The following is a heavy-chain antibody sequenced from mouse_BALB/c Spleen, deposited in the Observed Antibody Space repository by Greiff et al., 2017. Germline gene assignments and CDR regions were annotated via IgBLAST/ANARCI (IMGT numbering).Heavy chain of an antibody. Sequence: QVQLQQPGAELVRPGASVKLSCKASGYTFTSYWINWVKQRPGQGLEWIGNIYPSDSYTNYNQKFKDKATLTVDKSSSTAYMQLSSPTSEDSAVYYCTRRGYGYDGAMDYWGQGTSVTVSS. D-gene: IGHD2-2*01. CDR2: IYPSDSYT. J-gene: IGHJ4*01. V-gene: IGHV1-69*02. CDR1: GYTFTSYW. CDR3: TRRGYGYDGAMDY.